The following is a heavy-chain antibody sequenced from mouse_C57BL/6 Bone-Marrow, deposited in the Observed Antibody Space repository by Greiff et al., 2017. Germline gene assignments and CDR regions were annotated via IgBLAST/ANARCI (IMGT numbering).Heavy chain of an antibody. CDR2: IYPGSGST. CDR1: GYTFTSYW. J-gene: IGHJ4*01. CDR3: ARRDPFYAMDY. Sequence: QVQLQQPGAELVKPGASVKMSCKASGYTFTSYWITWVKQRPGQGLEWMGDIYPGSGSTNYNEKFKSKATLTVDTSSSTAYIQLSSLTSEASAVYYCARRDPFYAMDYWGQGTSVTVSS. V-gene: IGHV1-55*01.